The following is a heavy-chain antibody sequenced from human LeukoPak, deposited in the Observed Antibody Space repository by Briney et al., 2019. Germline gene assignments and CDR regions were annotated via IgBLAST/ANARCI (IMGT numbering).Heavy chain of an antibody. J-gene: IGHJ6*02. CDR2: INHSGST. V-gene: IGHV4-34*01. D-gene: IGHD6-13*01. CDR3: ASSIAAAGINYYGMDV. CDR1: GGSFSGYY. Sequence: SETLSLTCAVYGGSFSGYYWSWIRQPPGKGLEWIREINHSGSTNYNPSLKSRVTISVDTSKNQFSLKLSSVTAADTAVYYCASSIAAAGINYYGMDVWGQGTTVTVSS.